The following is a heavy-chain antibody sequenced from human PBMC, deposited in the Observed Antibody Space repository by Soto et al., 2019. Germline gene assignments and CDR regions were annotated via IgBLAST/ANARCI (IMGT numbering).Heavy chain of an antibody. CDR1: GGPISSYY. V-gene: IGHV4-59*08. CDR3: ARQPESTSYFDY. Sequence: PSETLSLTCTVSGGPISSYYWSWIRQPPGKGLEWIGYIYYSGSTNYNPSLKSRVSIFVDRSKNQFSLELNSATAADRAVYYRARQPESTSYFDYWGQGILVTVSS. CDR2: IYYSGST. J-gene: IGHJ4*02. D-gene: IGHD2-2*01.